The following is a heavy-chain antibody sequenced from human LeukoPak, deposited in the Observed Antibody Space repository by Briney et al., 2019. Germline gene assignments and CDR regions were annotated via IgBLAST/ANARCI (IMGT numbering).Heavy chain of an antibody. CDR1: GFIFSDYV. CDR3: ATEQQVLSSGGGY. CDR2: ISSSSSYI. J-gene: IGHJ4*02. Sequence: GGSLRLSCAASGFIFSDYVMNWVRQAPGKGLEWVSSISSSSSYIYYADSVKGRFTISRDNAKNLLYLRMNSLRAEDTAVYYCATEQQVLSSGGGYWGQGTLVTVSS. V-gene: IGHV3-21*01. D-gene: IGHD2-2*01.